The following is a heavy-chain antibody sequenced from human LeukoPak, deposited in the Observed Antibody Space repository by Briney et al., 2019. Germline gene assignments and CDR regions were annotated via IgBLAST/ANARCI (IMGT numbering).Heavy chain of an antibody. J-gene: IGHJ6*02. Sequence: GGSLRLSCAASGFTVSSNYMSWVRQAPGKGLEWVAVISYDGGNKYYADSVKGRFTISRDNSKNTLYLQMDSLRPEDTAVYYCARGEYQLLWTYYYYGMDVWGQGTTVTVSS. D-gene: IGHD2-2*01. V-gene: IGHV3-30-3*01. CDR3: ARGEYQLLWTYYYYGMDV. CDR2: ISYDGGNK. CDR1: GFTVSSNY.